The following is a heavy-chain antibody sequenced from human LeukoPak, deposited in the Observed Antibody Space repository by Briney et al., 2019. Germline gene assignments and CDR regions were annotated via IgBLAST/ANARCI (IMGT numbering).Heavy chain of an antibody. V-gene: IGHV1-2*02. D-gene: IGHD5-18*01. CDR3: AKTRDTAMVWGATDSFYFDY. CDR1: GYTFTGYY. CDR2: INPNSGGT. Sequence: ASVKVSCKASGYTFTGYYMHWVRQAPGQGLEWMGWINPNSGGTIYAQKFQGRVTMTRDTSISTVYMELSRLRSDDTAVYYCAKTRDTAMVWGATDSFYFDYWGQGTLVTVSS. J-gene: IGHJ4*02.